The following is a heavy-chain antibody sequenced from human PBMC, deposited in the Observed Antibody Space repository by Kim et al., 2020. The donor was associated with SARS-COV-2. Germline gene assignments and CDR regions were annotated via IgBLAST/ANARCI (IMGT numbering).Heavy chain of an antibody. CDR1: GFTFSRYG. CDR2: IPYDGSDK. CDR3: AKDRVPRRELPDPDH. D-gene: IGHD1-26*01. Sequence: GGSLRLSCAASGFTFSRYGMHWLRQAPGKGLEWVAIIPYDGSDKYYVDSVKGRFTISRDDSKNTVYLQMNSVRVEDTAVYYCAKDRVPRRELPDPDHWGQGTLVTVSS. V-gene: IGHV3-30*18. J-gene: IGHJ5*02.